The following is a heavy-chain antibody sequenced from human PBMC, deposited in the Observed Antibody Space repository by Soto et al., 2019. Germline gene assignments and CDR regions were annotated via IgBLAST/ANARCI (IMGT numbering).Heavy chain of an antibody. J-gene: IGHJ4*02. Sequence: SETLSLTCTVSGGSVSSGSYYWSWIRQPPGKGLEWIGYIYYSGSTNYNPSLKSRVTISVDTSKNQFSLKLSSVTAADTAVYYCARYYYDSSGYYIYPDYWGQGTLVTVSS. D-gene: IGHD3-22*01. CDR1: GGSVSSGSYY. CDR3: ARYYYDSSGYYIYPDY. CDR2: IYYSGST. V-gene: IGHV4-61*01.